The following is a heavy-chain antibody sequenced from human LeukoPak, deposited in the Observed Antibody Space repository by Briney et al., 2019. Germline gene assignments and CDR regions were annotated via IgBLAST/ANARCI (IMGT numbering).Heavy chain of an antibody. CDR2: MNPNSGNT. V-gene: IGHV1-8*01. Sequence: GASVKVSCKASGYTFTSYDINWVRQATGQGLEWMGWMNPNSGNTGYAQKFQGRVTMTRNTSISTAYMELSSLRSEDTAVYYCGRGGIYDYFGGSYRPGFDPGGRGPLVTVSS. J-gene: IGHJ5*02. CDR3: GRGGIYDYFGGSYRPGFDP. CDR1: GYTFTSYD. D-gene: IGHD3-16*02.